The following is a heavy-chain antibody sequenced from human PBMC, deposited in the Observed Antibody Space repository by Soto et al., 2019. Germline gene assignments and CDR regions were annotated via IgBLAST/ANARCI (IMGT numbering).Heavy chain of an antibody. Sequence: GGSLRLSCEGAGFSFVSHAMEWVRQAPGKGLEWVATITGGFQRTYYAASVKGRLTISRDNSKNTVYLQLDSLRDDDSADYFCARGYDISETNPLDVWGQATTVTVSS. J-gene: IGHJ6*02. CDR1: GFSFVSHA. CDR2: ITGGFQRT. V-gene: IGHV3-23*01. CDR3: ARGYDISETNPLDV. D-gene: IGHD5-12*01.